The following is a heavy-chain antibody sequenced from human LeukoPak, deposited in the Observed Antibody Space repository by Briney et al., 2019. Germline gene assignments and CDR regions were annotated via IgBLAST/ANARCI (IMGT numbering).Heavy chain of an antibody. Sequence: SETLSLTCTVSGGSISSYYWSWIRQPPGKGLEWIGYIFYSGGTNYNPSLKSRVTMSVDTSKNQFSLKLSSVTAADTAVYYCARLATPQDYYYYYMDVWGKGTTVTVSS. CDR3: ARLATPQDYYYYYMDV. J-gene: IGHJ6*03. CDR1: GGSISSYY. D-gene: IGHD2-15*01. V-gene: IGHV4-59*08. CDR2: IFYSGGT.